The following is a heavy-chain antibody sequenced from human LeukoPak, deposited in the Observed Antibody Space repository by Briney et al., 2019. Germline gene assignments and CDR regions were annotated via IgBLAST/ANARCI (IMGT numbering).Heavy chain of an antibody. CDR2: ILHSGST. CDR1: GAPISSYY. Sequence: PSDTLSLTCTVSGAPISSYYWSWIRQPPGKGLEWIGYILHSGSTNHNPSLKSRVILSVDTSRNQFSLKLNSVTPEDTAIYYCTREAVWGTSDYWAQGTLVTVS. D-gene: IGHD3-16*01. CDR3: TREAVWGTSDY. V-gene: IGHV4-59*12. J-gene: IGHJ4*02.